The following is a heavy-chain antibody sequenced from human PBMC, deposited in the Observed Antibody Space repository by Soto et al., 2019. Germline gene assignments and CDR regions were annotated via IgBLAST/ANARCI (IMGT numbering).Heavy chain of an antibody. CDR1: GGSISSSSYY. D-gene: IGHD2-15*01. J-gene: IGHJ6*02. CDR2: IYYSGST. V-gene: IGHV4-39*01. Sequence: PSETLSLTCTVSGGSISSSSYYWGWIRQPPGKGLEWIGRIYYSGSTYYNPSLKSRVTISVDTSKNQFSLKLSSVTAADTAVYYCASLVVGTYGMDVWGQGTTVTVSS. CDR3: ASLVVGTYGMDV.